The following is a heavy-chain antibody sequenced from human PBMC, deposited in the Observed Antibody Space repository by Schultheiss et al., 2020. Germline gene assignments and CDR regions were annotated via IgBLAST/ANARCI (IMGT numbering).Heavy chain of an antibody. Sequence: GESLKISCAASGFTFSDYYMSWIRQAPGKGLEWVSYISSSGSTIYYADSVKGRFTISRDNAKNSLSLQMSSLTAEDTAMYYCARGYLGASSAFDIWGQGTMVTVSS. D-gene: IGHD1-14*01. CDR2: ISSSGSTI. J-gene: IGHJ3*02. CDR3: ARGYLGASSAFDI. CDR1: GFTFSDYY. V-gene: IGHV3-11*01.